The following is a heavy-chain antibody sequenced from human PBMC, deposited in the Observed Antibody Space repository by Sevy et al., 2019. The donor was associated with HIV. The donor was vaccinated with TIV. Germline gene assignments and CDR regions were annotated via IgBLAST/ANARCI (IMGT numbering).Heavy chain of an antibody. CDR3: ARDYNSGWRKFNLFDP. CDR1: GFTFSTYS. D-gene: IGHD6-19*01. Sequence: GGSLRLSCAASGFTFSTYSMNWVRLTPGKGLEWVSSISSTSSYIDYAYSEKGRFTISRDNAKNSLYLQMNNLRAEDTAVYYCARDYNSGWRKFNLFDPWGQGTLVTVSS. J-gene: IGHJ5*02. CDR2: ISSTSSYI. V-gene: IGHV3-21*01.